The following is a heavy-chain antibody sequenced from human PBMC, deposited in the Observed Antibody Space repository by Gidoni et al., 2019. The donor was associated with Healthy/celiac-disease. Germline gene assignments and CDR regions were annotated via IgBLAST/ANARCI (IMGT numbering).Heavy chain of an antibody. J-gene: IGHJ6*02. CDR2: INHSGST. CDR1: GGSFSGYY. Sequence: QVQLQQWGAGLLKPSETLSLTCAVYGGSFSGYYWRWIRQPPGKGLEWIGEINHSGSTNYNPSLKIRVTISVDTSKNQFSLKLSSVTAAETAVYYCASTSPMVRGVIRAKPRGGMDVWGQGTTVTVSS. CDR3: ASTSPMVRGVIRAKPRGGMDV. D-gene: IGHD3-10*01. V-gene: IGHV4-34*01.